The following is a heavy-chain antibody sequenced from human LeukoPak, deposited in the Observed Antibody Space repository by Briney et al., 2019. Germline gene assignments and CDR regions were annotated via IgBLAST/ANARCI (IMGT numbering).Heavy chain of an antibody. CDR3: ARDRRYMVRGVITNYYYYMDV. Sequence: ASVKVSCKASGYTFTGYYMHWVRQAPGQGLEWMGWINPNSGGTNYAQKFQDRVTMTRDTSISTAYMELSRLRSDDTAVYYCARDRRYMVRGVITNYYYYMDVWGKGTTVTVSS. V-gene: IGHV1-2*02. D-gene: IGHD3-10*01. CDR2: INPNSGGT. CDR1: GYTFTGYY. J-gene: IGHJ6*03.